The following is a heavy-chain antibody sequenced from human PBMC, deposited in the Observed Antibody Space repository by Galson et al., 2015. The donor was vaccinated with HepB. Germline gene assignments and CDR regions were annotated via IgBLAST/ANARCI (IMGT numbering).Heavy chain of an antibody. Sequence: SVKVSCKASGYSFNFYSIHWMRQAPGHRLGWMGRVNAGNGDTRYSQKFQDRITLTRDTSATTTYMELSSMESEDTAVYYCVRGGQWPQFYFFDYWGQGTLVTVSS. CDR3: VRGGQWPQFYFFDY. CDR1: GYSFNFYS. CDR2: VNAGNGDT. V-gene: IGHV1-3*01. D-gene: IGHD5-24*01. J-gene: IGHJ4*02.